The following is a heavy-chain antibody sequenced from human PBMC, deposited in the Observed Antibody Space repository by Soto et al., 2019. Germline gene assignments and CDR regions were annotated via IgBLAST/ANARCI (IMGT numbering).Heavy chain of an antibody. J-gene: IGHJ4*02. CDR2: IYYSGST. CDR3: ARGSSGWPPRLAY. D-gene: IGHD6-19*01. V-gene: IGHV4-59*01. CDR1: GGPISSYY. Sequence: QVQLQESGPGLVKPSETLSLNCTVSGGPISSYYWSWIRQSPGKGLEWIGYIYYSGSTNYNPSLKRRLTISVDTFKNQSSLELSSVTAADTAVYYCARGSSGWPPRLAYWGQGTLVTVSS.